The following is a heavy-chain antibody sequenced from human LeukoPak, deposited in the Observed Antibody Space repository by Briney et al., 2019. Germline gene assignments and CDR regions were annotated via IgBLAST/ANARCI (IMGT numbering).Heavy chain of an antibody. Sequence: SETLSLTCTVSGGSISSSSYYWGWIRQPPGKGLEWIGSIYYSGSTYYNPSLKSRVTISVDTSKNQFSLKLSSVTAADTAVYYCARRETIIAAAGFDYWGQGTLVTVSS. D-gene: IGHD6-13*01. CDR1: GGSISSSSYY. CDR3: ARRETIIAAAGFDY. CDR2: IYYSGST. J-gene: IGHJ4*02. V-gene: IGHV4-39*07.